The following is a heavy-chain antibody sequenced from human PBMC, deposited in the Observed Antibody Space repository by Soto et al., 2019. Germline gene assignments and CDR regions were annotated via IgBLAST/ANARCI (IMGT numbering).Heavy chain of an antibody. CDR1: GFTFTSSA. CDR3: AATSFYYYDSTDYYYYGMDV. D-gene: IGHD3-22*01. CDR2: IVVGSGNT. V-gene: IGHV1-58*01. J-gene: IGHJ6*02. Sequence: SVKVSCKASGFTFTSSAVQWVRQARGQRLERIGWIVVGSGNTNYAQKFQERVTITRDMSTSTAYMELSSLRSEDTAVYYCAATSFYYYDSTDYYYYGMDVWGQGTTLTVSS.